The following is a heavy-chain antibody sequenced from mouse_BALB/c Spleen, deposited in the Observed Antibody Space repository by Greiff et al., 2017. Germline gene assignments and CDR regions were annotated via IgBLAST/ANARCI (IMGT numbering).Heavy chain of an antibody. CDR1: GYSFTSYW. CDR3: ARGGNYVNYAMDY. D-gene: IGHD2-1*01. CDR2: IDPSDSET. V-gene: IGHV1S127*01. Sequence: QVQLQQSGPQLVRPGASVKISCKASGYSFTSYWMHWVKQRPGQGLEWIGMIDPSDSETRLNQKFKDKATLTVDKSSSTAYMQLSSPTSEDSAVYYCARGGNYVNYAMDYWGQGTSVTVSS. J-gene: IGHJ4*01.